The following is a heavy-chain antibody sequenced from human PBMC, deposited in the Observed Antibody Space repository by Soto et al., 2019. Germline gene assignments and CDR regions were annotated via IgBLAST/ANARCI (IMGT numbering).Heavy chain of an antibody. CDR2: ISSSSSTI. V-gene: IGHV3-48*01. CDR1: GFTFSSYS. Sequence: EVQLVESGGGLVQPGGSLRLSCAASGFTFSSYSMNWVRQAPGKGLEWVSYISSSSSTIYYADSVKGRFTISRDNAKNSLYLQMNSLRAEDTAVYYCASLYCSSTSCNDYWGQGTLVTVSS. J-gene: IGHJ4*02. D-gene: IGHD2-2*01. CDR3: ASLYCSSTSCNDY.